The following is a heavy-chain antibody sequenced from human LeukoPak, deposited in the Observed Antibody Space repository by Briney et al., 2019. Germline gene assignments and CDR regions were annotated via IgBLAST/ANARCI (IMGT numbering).Heavy chain of an antibody. CDR3: AREDSSGWYVFDY. D-gene: IGHD6-19*01. Sequence: ASVKVSCKASGYSFTRHFIHWVRQAPGQGLEWMGIIIPSDGSTSYAQKFQGRVTMTRDTSTSTVYMELSSLRSEDTAVYYCAREDSSGWYVFDYWGQGTLVTVSS. V-gene: IGHV1-46*01. CDR2: IIPSDGST. CDR1: GYSFTRHF. J-gene: IGHJ4*02.